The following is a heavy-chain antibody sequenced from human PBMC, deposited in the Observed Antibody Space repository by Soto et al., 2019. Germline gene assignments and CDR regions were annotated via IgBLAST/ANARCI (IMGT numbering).Heavy chain of an antibody. V-gene: IGHV3-11*03. J-gene: IGHJ3*02. D-gene: IGHD2-2*01. CDR2: ISSSSSYT. CDR1: GFTFSDYY. Sequence: GGSLRLSCAASGFTFSDYYMSWIRQAPGKGLEWVSYISSSSSYTNYADSVKGRFTISRDNAKNSLYLQMNSLRAEDTAVYYCARWSLVPAGDAFDIWGQGTMVTVSS. CDR3: ARWSLVPAGDAFDI.